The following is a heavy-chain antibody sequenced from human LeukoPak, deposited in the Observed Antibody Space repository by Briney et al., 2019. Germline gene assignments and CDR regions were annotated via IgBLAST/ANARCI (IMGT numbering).Heavy chain of an antibody. CDR3: ARDPYSGSYGNYYYYFMDV. V-gene: IGHV3-48*03. CDR1: GFTFSSYE. J-gene: IGHJ6*03. D-gene: IGHD1-26*01. CDR2: ISSSGSTI. Sequence: PGGSLRLSCAASGFTFSSYEMNWVRQAPGKGLEWVSYISSSGSTIYYADSVKVRFTISRDNAKNSLYLQMNSLRAEDTAVYYCARDPYSGSYGNYYYYFMDVWGKGTTVTISS.